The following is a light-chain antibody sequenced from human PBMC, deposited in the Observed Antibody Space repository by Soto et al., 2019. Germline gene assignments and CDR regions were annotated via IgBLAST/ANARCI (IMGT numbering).Light chain of an antibody. CDR1: SSDVGGYNF. CDR2: EVN. CDR3: SSYTGIAGV. J-gene: IGLJ3*02. Sequence: QSVLTQPASVSGSPGQSITISCTGTSSDVGGYNFVSWYQQHPGKAPKLMIFEVNNRPSGVSNRFSGSQSGNTASLTISGLQAEDEADYYCSSYTGIAGVFGGGTELTVL. V-gene: IGLV2-14*01.